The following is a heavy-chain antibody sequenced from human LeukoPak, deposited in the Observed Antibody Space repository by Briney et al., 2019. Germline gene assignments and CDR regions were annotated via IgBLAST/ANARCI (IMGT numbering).Heavy chain of an antibody. CDR3: ARDGGLDY. CDR2: MNPNGGGT. Sequence: ASVKVSCKASGYTFTAHYIHWVRQAPGQGLEWMGWMNPNGGGTHSAQKFQGRVTMTRDTSISTAYMELSRLTSDDTAMYYCARDGGLDYWGQGTLVTVSS. V-gene: IGHV1-2*02. CDR1: GYTFTAHY. D-gene: IGHD4-23*01. J-gene: IGHJ4*02.